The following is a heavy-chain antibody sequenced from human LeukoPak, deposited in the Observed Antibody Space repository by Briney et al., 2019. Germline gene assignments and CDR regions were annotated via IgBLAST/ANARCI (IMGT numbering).Heavy chain of an antibody. D-gene: IGHD2-2*01. Sequence: ASVKVSCKASGYTFTGYYMHWVRQAPGQGLEWMGWINPNSGGTNYAQKFQGRVTMTRDTSISTAYMEVSRLRSDDTAVYYCARVFYAKDIVVVPAYYCYYLDVWGKGTTVTVSS. CDR1: GYTFTGYY. CDR3: ARVFYAKDIVVVPAYYCYYLDV. J-gene: IGHJ6*03. V-gene: IGHV1-2*02. CDR2: INPNSGGT.